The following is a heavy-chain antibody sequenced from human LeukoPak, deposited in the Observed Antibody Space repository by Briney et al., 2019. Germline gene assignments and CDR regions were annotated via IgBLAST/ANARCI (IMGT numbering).Heavy chain of an antibody. V-gene: IGHV3-7*01. CDR2: IKQDGSEK. J-gene: IGHJ4*02. CDR1: GFTFSSYW. Sequence: GGSLRLSCAASGFTFSSYWMNWVRQAPGKRLEWVANIKQDGSEKYYVDSVKGRFTISRDNANNSLYLQMNSLRAEDTAVYYCARDITAAGMVALDDWGQGTLVTVSS. D-gene: IGHD6-13*01. CDR3: ARDITAAGMVALDD.